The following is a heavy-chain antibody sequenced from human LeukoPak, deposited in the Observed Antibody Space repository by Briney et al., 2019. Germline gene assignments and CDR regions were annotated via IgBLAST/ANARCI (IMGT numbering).Heavy chain of an antibody. CDR1: GDTFSSYG. CDR2: IIPIVGST. Sequence: SVKVSCKTSGDTFSSYGISWVRQAPGQGLEWMGRIIPIVGSTNYAEKLQGRVTITADKSTSTVYMELSSLRSEDTAVYYCASENLPAATAGYGLPFDYWGQGTLVTVSS. CDR3: ASENLPAATAGYGLPFDY. V-gene: IGHV1-69*04. D-gene: IGHD2-2*01. J-gene: IGHJ4*02.